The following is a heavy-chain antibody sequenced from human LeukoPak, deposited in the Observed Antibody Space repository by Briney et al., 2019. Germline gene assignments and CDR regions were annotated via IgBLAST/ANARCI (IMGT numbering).Heavy chain of an antibody. J-gene: IGHJ4*02. CDR3: ARGGVTVMYYFDY. CDR2: ISAYNGNT. Sequence: ASVKVSCKASGFTFTDYYLHWVRQAPGQGLEWMGWISAYNGNTNYAQKLQGRVTMTTDTSTSTAYMELRSLRSDDTAVYYCARGGVTVMYYFDYWGQGTLVTVSS. CDR1: GFTFTDYY. V-gene: IGHV1-18*01. D-gene: IGHD2-21*02.